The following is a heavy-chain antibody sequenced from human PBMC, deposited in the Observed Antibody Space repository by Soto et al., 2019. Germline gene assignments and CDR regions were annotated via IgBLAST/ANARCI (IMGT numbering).Heavy chain of an antibody. CDR2: ISSSSSYT. CDR3: FPSLRDYGMDV. J-gene: IGHJ6*02. D-gene: IGHD3-9*01. CDR1: GFTFSDYY. Sequence: LRLSCAASGFTFSDYYMSWIRQAPGKGLEWVSYISSSSSYTNYADSVKGRFTISRDNAKNSLYLQMNSLRAEDTAVYYCFPSLRDYGMDVWGQGTTVTVSS. V-gene: IGHV3-11*06.